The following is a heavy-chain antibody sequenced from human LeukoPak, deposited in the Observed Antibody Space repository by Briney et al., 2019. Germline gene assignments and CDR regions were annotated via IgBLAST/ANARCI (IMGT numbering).Heavy chain of an antibody. Sequence: GESLKISCKGSSFTFTNYWIGWVRQMPGKGLGGMGIIYPGDSDTRYSPSFQGQVAISADKSISTAYLQWSRLRASDTAIYYCARLGYCSSTSCKGGGFDYWGQGTLVTVSS. D-gene: IGHD2-2*03. J-gene: IGHJ4*02. CDR2: IYPGDSDT. CDR3: ARLGYCSSTSCKGGGFDY. CDR1: SFTFTNYW. V-gene: IGHV5-51*01.